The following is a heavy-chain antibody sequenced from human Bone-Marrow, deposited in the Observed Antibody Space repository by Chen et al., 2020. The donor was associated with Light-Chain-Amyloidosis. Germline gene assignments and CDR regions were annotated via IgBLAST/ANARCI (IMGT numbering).Heavy chain of an antibody. J-gene: IGHJ4*02. CDR2: IYTDDSDA. CDR3: ARRRDGYNFDY. D-gene: IGHD5-12*01. CDR1: GYTFPNYW. Sequence: GESLKISCKGSGYTFPNYWIGWVRQMPGKGLEWMGVIYTDDSDARYSPSFEGQVTISADKSITTAYLQWRSLKASDTAMYYCARRRDGYNFDYWGQGTLVTVSS. V-gene: IGHV5-51*01.